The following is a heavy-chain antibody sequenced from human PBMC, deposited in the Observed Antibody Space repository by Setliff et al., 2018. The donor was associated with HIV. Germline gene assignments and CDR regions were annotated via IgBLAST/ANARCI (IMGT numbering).Heavy chain of an antibody. CDR2: IYWDDDK. Sequence: GPTLVNPTQTLTLTCAFSGFSLTTSAVGVGWIRQPPGKALEWLALIYWDDDKRYRSSLKSRLTITKDTSKNQVVLTMTNMDPVDTATYYCAHSLYCSSSNCSGLLFDYWGQGTLVTVSS. V-gene: IGHV2-5*02. J-gene: IGHJ4*02. CDR3: AHSLYCSSSNCSGLLFDY. D-gene: IGHD2-2*01. CDR1: GFSLTTSAVG.